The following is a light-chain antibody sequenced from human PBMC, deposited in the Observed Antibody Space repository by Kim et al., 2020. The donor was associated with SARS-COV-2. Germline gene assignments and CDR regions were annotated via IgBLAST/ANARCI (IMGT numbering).Light chain of an antibody. Sequence: LPPAERATPSCGARQRVSSSYWAWYRQKSGQAPRLLVYVASNRATGIPDRFSGSGSGTDFTLTTRRLGPEDFAVYYGQQYGRSPRFGPGT. CDR3: QQYGRSPR. CDR1: QRVSSSY. V-gene: IGKV3-20*01. J-gene: IGKJ3*01. CDR2: VAS.